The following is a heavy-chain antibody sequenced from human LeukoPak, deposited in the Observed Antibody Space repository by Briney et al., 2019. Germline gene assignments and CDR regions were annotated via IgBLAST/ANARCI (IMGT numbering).Heavy chain of an antibody. J-gene: IGHJ4*02. CDR2: ISYDGSNK. D-gene: IGHD3-22*01. CDR1: GFTFSSYA. V-gene: IGHV3-30-3*01. Sequence: QPGRSLRLSCAASGFTFSSYAMRWVRQAPGKGLEWVAVISYDGSNKYYADSVKGRFTISRDNSKNTLYLQMNSLRAEDTAVYYCARDGYYYDSSGYYYGIPDYWGQGTLVTVSS. CDR3: ARDGYYYDSSGYYYGIPDY.